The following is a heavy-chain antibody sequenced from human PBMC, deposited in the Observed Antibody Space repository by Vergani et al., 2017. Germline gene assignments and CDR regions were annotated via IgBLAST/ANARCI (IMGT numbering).Heavy chain of an antibody. CDR2: ISYDGSNK. V-gene: IGHV3-30*04. CDR1: GFTFSSYA. CDR3: ARDLFVQYYVDY. D-gene: IGHD3-3*01. Sequence: QVQLVESGGGVVQPGRSLRLSCAASGFTFSSYAMHWVRQAPGKGLEWVAVISYDGSNKYYADSVKGRFTISRDNSKNTLYLQMNSLRAEDTAVYYCARDLFVQYYVDYWGQGTLVTVSS. J-gene: IGHJ4*02.